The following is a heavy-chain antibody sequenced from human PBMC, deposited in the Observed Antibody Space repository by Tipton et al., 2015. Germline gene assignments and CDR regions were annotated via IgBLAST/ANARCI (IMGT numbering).Heavy chain of an antibody. J-gene: IGHJ4*02. CDR1: GYSISSGYY. CDR2: IQYSGST. CDR3: ARDWFGRFLDY. V-gene: IGHV4-38-2*02. D-gene: IGHD3-16*01. Sequence: TLSLTCDVSGYSISSGYYWGWIRQPPGKELQWIGYIQYSGSTNYNPSLKSRVTISVDTSKTQFSLKMSSVTASDTAVYYCARDWFGRFLDYWGQGTLVTVSS.